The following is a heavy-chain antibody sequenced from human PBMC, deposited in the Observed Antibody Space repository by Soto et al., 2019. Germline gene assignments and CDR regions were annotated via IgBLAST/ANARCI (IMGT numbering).Heavy chain of an antibody. V-gene: IGHV3-64D*06. D-gene: IGHD2-2*02. Sequence: GGSLRLSCSASGFTFSSYAVHWVRQAPGKGLEYVSAISSNGNSTYYVDSVKGRFTISRDNSKNTVYLQMRSLRAEDTAVYYCAKTRITAAISGGMDVWGQGTTVTVSS. CDR1: GFTFSSYA. CDR2: ISSNGNST. J-gene: IGHJ6*02. CDR3: AKTRITAAISGGMDV.